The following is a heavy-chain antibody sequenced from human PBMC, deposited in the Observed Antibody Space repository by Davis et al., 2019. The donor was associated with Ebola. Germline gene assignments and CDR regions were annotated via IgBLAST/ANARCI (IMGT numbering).Heavy chain of an antibody. J-gene: IGHJ4*02. CDR2: IWYDGSNK. V-gene: IGHV3-33*01. CDR3: ARDPPWY. CDR1: GFTFSNHG. Sequence: GESLKISCVASGFTFSNHGMHWVRQAPGKGLEWVAVIWYDGSNKYYADSVKGRFTISRDNSKNTLYLQMNSLRAEDTAVYYCARDPPWYWGQGTLVTVSS.